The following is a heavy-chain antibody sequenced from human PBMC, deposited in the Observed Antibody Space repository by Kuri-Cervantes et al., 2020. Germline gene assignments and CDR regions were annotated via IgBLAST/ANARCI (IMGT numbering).Heavy chain of an antibody. CDR2: IIPIFGTA. Sequence: SVKVSCKASGGTFSSYAISWVRQAPGQGLEWMGGIIPIFGTANYAQKFQGRVTITADESTSTAYMELSSLRSEDTAVYYCARGAIAAAGKYCRFDPWGQGTPVTVSS. CDR3: ARGAIAAAGKYCRFDP. CDR1: GGTFSSYA. D-gene: IGHD6-13*01. V-gene: IGHV1-69*13. J-gene: IGHJ5*02.